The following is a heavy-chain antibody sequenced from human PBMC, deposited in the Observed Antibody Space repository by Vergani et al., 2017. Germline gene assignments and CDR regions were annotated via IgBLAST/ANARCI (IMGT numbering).Heavy chain of an antibody. D-gene: IGHD3-10*01. CDR2: ITAIGSA. V-gene: IGHV4-34*02. J-gene: IGHJ4*02. CDR1: GGSLRGYF. CDR3: ASRRPRLKLGSKSNAGTFDS. Sequence: QVHLQQRGAGVLKPSETLSLTCGVIGGSLRGYFWSWIRQSPGRGLEWIGEITAIGSAKYSPSATSRVTISVDTSRGEFTLTVTSVTAADTGLYFCASRRPRLKLGSKSNAGTFDSWGQGTLVTVSS.